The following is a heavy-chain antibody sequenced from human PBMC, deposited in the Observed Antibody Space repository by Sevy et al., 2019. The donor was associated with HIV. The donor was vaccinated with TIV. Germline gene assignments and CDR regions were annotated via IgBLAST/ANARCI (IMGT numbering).Heavy chain of an antibody. D-gene: IGHD3-22*01. J-gene: IGHJ1*01. CDR1: GGTFSSYA. V-gene: IGHV1-69*13. CDR2: IIPIFGTA. CDR3: ARDPYYYDSSQYFQH. Sequence: ASVKVSCKASGGTFSSYAISWVRQAPGQGLEWMGGIIPIFGTANYAQKFQGRVTITADESTSTAYMELSSLGSEDTAVYYCARDPYYYDSSQYFQHWGQGTLVTVSS.